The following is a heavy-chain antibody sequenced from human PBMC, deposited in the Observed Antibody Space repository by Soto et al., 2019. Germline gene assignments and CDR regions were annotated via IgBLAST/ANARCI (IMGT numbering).Heavy chain of an antibody. J-gene: IGHJ4*02. CDR2: IYDSVNT. D-gene: IGHD3-9*01. Sequence: SETLSLTCTVSGDSLSSGGHYWSWIRQHPGKGLEWIGHIYDSVNTYYSPSLRSRVTISADMSKNQFSLNLRSVTAADTAVYYCGRVDHRGYFAILTDYWGQGTLVTVSS. CDR3: GRVDHRGYFAILTDY. V-gene: IGHV4-31*03. CDR1: GDSLSSGGHY.